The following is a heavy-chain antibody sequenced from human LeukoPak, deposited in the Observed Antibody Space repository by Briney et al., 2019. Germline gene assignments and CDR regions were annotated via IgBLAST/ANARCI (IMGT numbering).Heavy chain of an antibody. CDR1: GFTFSSYA. J-gene: IGHJ4*02. V-gene: IGHV3-23*01. D-gene: IGHD2-15*01. CDR2: ISGSGGST. Sequence: GGSLRLSCAASGFTFSSYAMSWVRQAPGKGLEWVSAISGSGGSTYYADSVKGRFTISRDNSKNTLYLQMNSLRAEDTAVYYCAKDLHIVVVVVATLDYWGQGTLVTVSS. CDR3: AKDLHIVVVVVATLDY.